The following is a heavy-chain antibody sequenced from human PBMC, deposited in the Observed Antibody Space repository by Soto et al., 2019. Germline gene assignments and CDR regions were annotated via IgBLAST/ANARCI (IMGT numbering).Heavy chain of an antibody. V-gene: IGHV3-23*01. CDR1: GFTFSSYA. J-gene: IGHJ6*02. CDR3: AKGLHISCWDYYYGMDV. CDR2: ISGSGGST. Sequence: EVQLLESGGGLVQPGGSLRLSCAASGFTFSSYAMSWVRQAPGKGLQWVSAISGSGGSTYYADSVKGRFTIARDNSKGRLYRQMNSLRAEDTAVYYCAKGLHISCWDYYYGMDVWVQGTTVTVSS. D-gene: IGHD2-15*01.